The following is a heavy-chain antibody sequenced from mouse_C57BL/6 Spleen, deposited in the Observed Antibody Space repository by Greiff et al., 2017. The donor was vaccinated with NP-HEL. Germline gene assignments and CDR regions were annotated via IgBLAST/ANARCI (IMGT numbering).Heavy chain of an antibody. CDR1: GYTFTSYW. V-gene: IGHV1-69*01. CDR2: IDPYDSYT. J-gene: IGHJ4*01. CDR3: ARSPRYDYDHDAMDY. D-gene: IGHD2-4*01. Sequence: VQLQQSGAELVMPGASVKLSCKASGYTFTSYWMHWVKQRPGQGLEWIGEIDPYDSYTNYNQKFKGKATLTVDKSSSTAYMQLSSLTSEDSSVYYCARSPRYDYDHDAMDYWGQGTSVTVSS.